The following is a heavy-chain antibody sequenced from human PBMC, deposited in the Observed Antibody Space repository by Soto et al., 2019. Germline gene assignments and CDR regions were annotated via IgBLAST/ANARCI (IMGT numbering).Heavy chain of an antibody. V-gene: IGHV3-53*01. CDR3: ASREWRYYDNGPDY. D-gene: IGHD3-22*01. CDR2: IYSGDST. J-gene: IGHJ4*02. Sequence: PGGSLRLSCAASGFSVIGKYMTWVRQAPGKGLEWVSIIYSGDSTYYADSVRGRFTISRDSSKNTLHLRMNSLRVEDTAVYYCASREWRYYDNGPDYWGQGTLVTVSS. CDR1: GFSVIGKY.